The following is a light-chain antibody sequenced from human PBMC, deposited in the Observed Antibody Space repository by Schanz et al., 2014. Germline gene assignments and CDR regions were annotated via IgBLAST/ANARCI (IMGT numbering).Light chain of an antibody. Sequence: EVVLTQSPGTLSLSPGERATLSCRASERISGSFLAWYQHKPGQAPRLLIYGPSSRAIGIPDRFSGSGSGTDFTLTIKRLEPEDSAVYYCQQYGTSPQFGQGTKVEI. CDR3: QQYGTSPQ. CDR1: ERISGSF. CDR2: GPS. V-gene: IGKV3-20*01. J-gene: IGKJ1*01.